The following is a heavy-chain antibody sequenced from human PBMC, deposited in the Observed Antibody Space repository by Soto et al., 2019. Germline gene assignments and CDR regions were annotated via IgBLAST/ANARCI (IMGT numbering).Heavy chain of an antibody. CDR1: GGAINSTVYY. V-gene: IGHV4-39*01. J-gene: IGHJ6*02. CDR3: ARHGAYSTSVYYYYGMDV. Sequence: SETLSLTCTVPGGAINSTVYYWGWIRQPPGKGLEWIGSSNYGGPTYYSPSLQSRVTISLDTAKNHFSLNLRSVTAADTAVYYCARHGAYSTSVYYYYGMDVWGQGTTVTVSS. CDR2: SNYGGPT. D-gene: IGHD6-13*01.